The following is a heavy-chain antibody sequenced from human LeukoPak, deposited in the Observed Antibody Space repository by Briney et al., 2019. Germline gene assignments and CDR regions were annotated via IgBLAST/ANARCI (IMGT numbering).Heavy chain of an antibody. J-gene: IGHJ4*02. V-gene: IGHV3-30*02. CDR1: GFTFSSYG. CDR2: IRYDGSNK. CDR3: ARDLGGYSYGSHFDY. D-gene: IGHD5-18*01. Sequence: GGSLRLSCAASGFTFSSYGMHWVRQAPGKGLEWVAFIRYDGSNKYYADSVKGRFTISRDNAKNSLYLQMNSLRAEDTAVYYCARDLGGYSYGSHFDYWGQGTLVTVSS.